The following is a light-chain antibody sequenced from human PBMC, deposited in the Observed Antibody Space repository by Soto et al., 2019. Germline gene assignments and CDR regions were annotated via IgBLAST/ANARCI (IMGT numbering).Light chain of an antibody. CDR3: QQYTGPPTT. V-gene: IGKV3-20*01. CDR1: QSFNSIY. J-gene: IGKJ5*01. Sequence: EIVLTQPPGTLSLSPGERATLSCRASQSFNSIYLAWYQQKPGQAPRLLIYGASSRATGIPDRFSGSGSGTDFTLTITRLEPEDSAVYFCQQYTGPPTTFGQGTRLEIK. CDR2: GAS.